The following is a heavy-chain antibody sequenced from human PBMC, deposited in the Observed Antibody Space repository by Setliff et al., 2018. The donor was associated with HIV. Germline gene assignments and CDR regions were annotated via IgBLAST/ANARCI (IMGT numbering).Heavy chain of an antibody. CDR2: IYSSGDT. V-gene: IGHV3-66*01. CDR1: GFAISSTY. Sequence: GESLKISCAASGFAISSTYMTWVRQTPGKGLDWVSLIYSSGDTYYADSVKGRFTVSRDNSKNTLYLQMNSLRAEDTAIYYCARETGDMAATALYSFEYWGQGTMVTVSS. D-gene: IGHD6-25*01. J-gene: IGHJ4*02. CDR3: ARETGDMAATALYSFEY.